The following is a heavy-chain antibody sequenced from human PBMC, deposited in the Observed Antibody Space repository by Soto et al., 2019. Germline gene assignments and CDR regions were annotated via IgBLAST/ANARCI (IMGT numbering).Heavy chain of an antibody. Sequence: GASVKVSCKASGYTFTGYYMHWVRQAPGQGLEWMGWINPNSGGTNYAQKFQGWVTMTRDTSISTAYMELSRLRSDDTAVYYCARGNIGTRFCSGGSCYRVGYYGMDVWGQGTTVTVSS. J-gene: IGHJ6*02. CDR3: ARGNIGTRFCSGGSCYRVGYYGMDV. CDR2: INPNSGGT. D-gene: IGHD2-15*01. CDR1: GYTFTGYY. V-gene: IGHV1-2*04.